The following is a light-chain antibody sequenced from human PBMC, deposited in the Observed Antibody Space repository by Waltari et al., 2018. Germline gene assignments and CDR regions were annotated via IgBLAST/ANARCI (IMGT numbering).Light chain of an antibody. CDR3: CSYAGTSTFVV. CDR1: SSDVGAYNY. Sequence: QSALTQPASVSGSPGQSITIPRTGSSSDVGAYNYVSWYQQHPGKAPKLMIYDVTNRPSGVSNRFSGSKSGNTASLTISGLQADDEADYYCCSYAGTSTFVVFGGGTKLTVL. V-gene: IGLV2-23*02. J-gene: IGLJ3*02. CDR2: DVT.